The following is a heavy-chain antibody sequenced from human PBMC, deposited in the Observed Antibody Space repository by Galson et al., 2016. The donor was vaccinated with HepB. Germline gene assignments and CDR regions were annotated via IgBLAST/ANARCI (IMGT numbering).Heavy chain of an antibody. Sequence: PALVKPTQTLTLTCSFSGFSLSSSAVAVAWIRQPPGKTLEWLALIFWNDDKRYHPYLQSRLTIAKDTSKNQVVLTMTNMDPVDTATFYCAHTSISYYYYYGLDVWGKGTTVTVSS. V-gene: IGHV2-5*01. CDR2: IFWNDDK. CDR1: GFSLSSSAVA. J-gene: IGHJ6*04. CDR3: AHTSISYYYYYGLDV.